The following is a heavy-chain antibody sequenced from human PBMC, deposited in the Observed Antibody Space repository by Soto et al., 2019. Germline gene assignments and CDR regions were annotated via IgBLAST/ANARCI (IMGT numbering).Heavy chain of an antibody. D-gene: IGHD4-4*01. Sequence: QVQLVESGGGVVQPGGSLRLSCAASGFIFSNYGMQWFRQAPGKGLEWVAVVSWDGKAQYYADSVKGRFTISRDNSGDTLSLQMNSLRPADAAVYYCVKEATVKAAHHFDYWGQGTLVTVSS. CDR1: GFIFSNYG. CDR2: VSWDGKAQ. J-gene: IGHJ4*02. CDR3: VKEATVKAAHHFDY. V-gene: IGHV3-30*18.